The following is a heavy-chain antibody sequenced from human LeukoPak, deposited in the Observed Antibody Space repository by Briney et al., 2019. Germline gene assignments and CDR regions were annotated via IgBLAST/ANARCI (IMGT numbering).Heavy chain of an antibody. V-gene: IGHV4-59*11. CDR1: GGSINSHS. J-gene: IGHJ4*01. Sequence: SETLSLTCTVPGGSINSHSWSWIRQPPGRALEWIGYVYYTGSTNYNPSLKSRATLSIDTSNYQFSLKLTSVTAADTAIYYCASYLGYCSGGSCSYYFDFWGHGTLVAVSS. CDR2: VYYTGST. D-gene: IGHD2-15*01. CDR3: ASYLGYCSGGSCSYYFDF.